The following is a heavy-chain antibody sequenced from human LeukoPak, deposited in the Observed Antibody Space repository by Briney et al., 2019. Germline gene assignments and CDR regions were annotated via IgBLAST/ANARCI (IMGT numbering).Heavy chain of an antibody. D-gene: IGHD2-21*02. CDR1: GFTFSSYS. V-gene: IGHV3-7*01. J-gene: IGHJ3*02. CDR3: ARRWGRLAFDI. Sequence: GGSLRLSCAASGFTFSSYSMNWVRQAPGKGLEWVANIKQDGSEKYYVDSVKGRFTISRDNAKNSLYLQMNSLRAEDTAVYYCARRWGRLAFDIWGQGTMVTVSS. CDR2: IKQDGSEK.